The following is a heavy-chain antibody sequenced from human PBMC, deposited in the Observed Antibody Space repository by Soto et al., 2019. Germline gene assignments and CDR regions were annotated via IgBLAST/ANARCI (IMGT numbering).Heavy chain of an antibody. Sequence: PSETLSLTCAVSGGSISSSNWWSWVRQPPGKGLEWIGEIYHSGSTNYNPSLKSRVTISVDKSKNQFSLKLSSVTAADTAVYYCARVAPFNYDILTGYYRKYYFDYWGQGTLVT. CDR3: ARVAPFNYDILTGYYRKYYFDY. D-gene: IGHD3-9*01. CDR1: GGSISSSNW. J-gene: IGHJ4*02. CDR2: IYHSGST. V-gene: IGHV4-4*02.